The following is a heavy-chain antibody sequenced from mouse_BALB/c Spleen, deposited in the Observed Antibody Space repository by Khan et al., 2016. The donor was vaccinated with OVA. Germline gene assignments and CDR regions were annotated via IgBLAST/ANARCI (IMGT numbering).Heavy chain of an antibody. CDR2: IWSDGST. V-gene: IGHV2-6-1*01. CDR1: GVSLTNYG. Sequence: QVQLKQSGPGLVAPSQSLSITCTISGVSLTNYGVHWVRQPPGKGLEWLVVIWSDGSTTYNSALKSRLSISKDNSKSQVFLKMNSLQTDDTAMYYCARQPYYHDYIMEYWGQGTTVTVSS. D-gene: IGHD2-10*01. CDR3: ARQPYYHDYIMEY. J-gene: IGHJ4*01.